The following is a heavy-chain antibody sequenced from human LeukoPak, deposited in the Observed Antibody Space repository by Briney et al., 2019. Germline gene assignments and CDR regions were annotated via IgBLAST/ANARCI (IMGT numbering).Heavy chain of an antibody. D-gene: IGHD2-2*01. Sequence: GGSLRLSCVASGFTFSNYGMHWVRQAPGKGLEWVSATGSTGVSTFYADSVKGRFTVSRDNSKNTLSLQMNSLRAEDTAVYNCAKDPGVVPAHYFDYWGQGILVTVSS. CDR3: AKDPGVVPAHYFDY. J-gene: IGHJ4*02. CDR1: GFTFSNYG. CDR2: TGSTGVST. V-gene: IGHV3-23*01.